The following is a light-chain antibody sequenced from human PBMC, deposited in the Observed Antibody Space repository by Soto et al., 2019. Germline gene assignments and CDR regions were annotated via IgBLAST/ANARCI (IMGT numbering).Light chain of an antibody. CDR2: GAY. CDR3: QQYNDWPRT. CDR1: QRVNSD. Sequence: DIVLTQSPVTLSASPGESATLSCRASQRVNSDLAWYQQKPGQAPTLLIYGAYIRAVGIPARFSGSGSGAEFTLTIRSLQSEDFALYFCQQYNDWPRTFGQGTKVEIK. V-gene: IGKV3-15*01. J-gene: IGKJ1*01.